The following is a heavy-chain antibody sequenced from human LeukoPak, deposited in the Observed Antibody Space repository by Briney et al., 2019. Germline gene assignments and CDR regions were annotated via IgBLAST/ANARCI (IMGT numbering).Heavy chain of an antibody. V-gene: IGHV5-51*01. J-gene: IGHJ3*02. Sequence: GESLKISCKGSGYTFINYWIGWVRQMPGKGLEWMGFIYPGDSDTRYSPSFQGQVTFSADKSVSTAYLQWSSLKASDTAMYYCARPPYGSGSYDAFDIWGQGTMVIVSS. CDR1: GYTFINYW. CDR2: IYPGDSDT. D-gene: IGHD3-10*01. CDR3: ARPPYGSGSYDAFDI.